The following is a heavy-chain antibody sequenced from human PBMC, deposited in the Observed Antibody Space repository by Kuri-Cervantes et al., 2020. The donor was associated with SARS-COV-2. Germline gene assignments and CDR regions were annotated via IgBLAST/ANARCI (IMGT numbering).Heavy chain of an antibody. J-gene: IGHJ6*03. Sequence: PETLSLTCTVSGGSISSQYWSWIRQPPGRGLEWIGYIYYSGSTNYNPSLKSRVTISVDTSKNQFSLKLSSVTAADTAVYYCARTSHYDFWSGHFIDYYYYYMDVWGKGTTVTVSS. CDR2: IYYSGST. CDR3: ARTSHYDFWSGHFIDYYYYYMDV. V-gene: IGHV4-59*11. D-gene: IGHD3-3*01. CDR1: GGSISSQY.